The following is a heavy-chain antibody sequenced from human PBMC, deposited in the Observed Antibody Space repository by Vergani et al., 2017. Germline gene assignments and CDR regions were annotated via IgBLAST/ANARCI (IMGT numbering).Heavy chain of an antibody. CDR3: ASDTHSGQRADR. CDR2: MYHSGTT. CDR1: NDSISSDYF. V-gene: IGHV4-38-2*02. J-gene: IGHJ5*02. Sequence: QVQLQESGPGLVKPSETLSLTCTVSNDSISSDYFWGWIRQPPGKGLEWIGNMYHSGTTYYNSSLKSRAIMSIDTSTNQFSLKLNSVTAADTAVYYCASDTHSGQRADRLGQGILVT. D-gene: IGHD6-19*01.